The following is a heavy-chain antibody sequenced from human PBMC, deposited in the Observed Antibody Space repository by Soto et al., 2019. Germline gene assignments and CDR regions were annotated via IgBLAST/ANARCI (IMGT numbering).Heavy chain of an antibody. D-gene: IGHD3-22*01. J-gene: IGHJ3*02. V-gene: IGHV4-59*08. CDR2: IYYSGST. CDR3: ARRMITDDAFDI. Sequence: SETLSLTCTVSGGSISSYYWSWIRQPPGKGLEWIGYIYYSGSTNYNPSLKSRVTISVDTSKNQFSLKLSSVTAADTAVYYCARRMITDDAFDIWGQGTMVTVSS. CDR1: GGSISSYY.